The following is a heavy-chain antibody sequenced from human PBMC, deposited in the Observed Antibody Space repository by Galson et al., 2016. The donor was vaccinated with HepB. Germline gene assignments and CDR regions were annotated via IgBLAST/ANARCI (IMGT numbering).Heavy chain of an antibody. D-gene: IGHD5-18*01. Sequence: SLRLSCAASGFTFSSYVMSWVRQAPGKGLEWVGLIKHKDHGGTTDYAAPMKGRFTISRDDSKNTLYLQMNSLKTEDTAVYYCATDGAMAPYHAFDIWGQGTMVTVSS. CDR3: ATDGAMAPYHAFDI. CDR1: GFTFSSYV. V-gene: IGHV3-15*01. CDR2: IKHKDHGGTT. J-gene: IGHJ3*02.